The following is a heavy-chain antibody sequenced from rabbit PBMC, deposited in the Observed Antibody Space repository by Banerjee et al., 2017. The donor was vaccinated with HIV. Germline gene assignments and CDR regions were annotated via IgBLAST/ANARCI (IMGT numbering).Heavy chain of an antibody. V-gene: IGHV1S45*01. CDR2: INTSSGNT. J-gene: IGHJ6*01. D-gene: IGHD1-1*01. CDR3: ARDHDSSGGYVFDL. CDR1: GFSFSSGYD. Sequence: QEQLEESGGDLVKPEGSLTLTCTASGFSFSSGYDMCWVRQAPGKGLEWIACINTSSGNTVYASWAKGRFTISKTSSTTVTLQMASLTAADTGTYFCARDHDSSGGYVFDLWGPGTLVTVS.